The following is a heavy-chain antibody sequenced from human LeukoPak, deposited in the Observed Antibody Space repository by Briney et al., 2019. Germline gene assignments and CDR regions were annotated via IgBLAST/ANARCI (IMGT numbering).Heavy chain of an antibody. CDR1: GGTFSSYA. V-gene: IGHV1-69*06. D-gene: IGHD2-21*01. J-gene: IGHJ6*03. CDR3: ATGGVVATSNYYMDV. Sequence: ASVKVSCKASGGTFSSYAISWGRQAPGQGLEWMGGIIPIFGTANYAQKFQGRVTITADKSTSTAYMELSSLRSEDTAVYYCATGGVVATSNYYMDVWGKGTTVTVSS. CDR2: IIPIFGTA.